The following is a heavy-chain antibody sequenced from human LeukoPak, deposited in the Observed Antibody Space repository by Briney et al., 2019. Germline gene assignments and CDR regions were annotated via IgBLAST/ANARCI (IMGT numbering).Heavy chain of an antibody. J-gene: IGHJ4*02. Sequence: PGGSLRLSCAASGLTFSDHYMDWVRQAPGKGLEWVGRIRDKANSYTTEYAASVKGRFTISRDASKNSLYLQMNSLKTEDTAVYCCARVTRYSYDYWGQGTLVTVSS. V-gene: IGHV3-72*01. D-gene: IGHD5-18*01. CDR1: GLTFSDHY. CDR2: IRDKANSYTT. CDR3: ARVTRYSYDY.